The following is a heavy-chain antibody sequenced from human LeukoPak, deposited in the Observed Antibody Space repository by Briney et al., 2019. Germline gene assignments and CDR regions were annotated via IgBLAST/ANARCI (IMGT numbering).Heavy chain of an antibody. CDR2: IIPILGIA. Sequence: SVKVSCKASGGTFSSYAISWVRQVPGRGLEWMGRIIPILGIANYAQKFQGRVTFTADKSMSTAYMELSSLRSEDTAVYYCARGRHSGSYPPPDWGQGTLVTVSS. V-gene: IGHV1-69*04. D-gene: IGHD1-26*01. CDR1: GGTFSSYA. CDR3: ARGRHSGSYPPPD. J-gene: IGHJ4*02.